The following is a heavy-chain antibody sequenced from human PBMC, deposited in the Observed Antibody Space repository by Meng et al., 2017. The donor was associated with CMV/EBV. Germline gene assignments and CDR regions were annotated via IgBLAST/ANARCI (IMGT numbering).Heavy chain of an antibody. CDR2: IRYDGSNK. CDR3: ARAYSSAIFGVVGYFDY. CDR1: GFTFSSYG. J-gene: IGHJ4*02. D-gene: IGHD3-3*01. V-gene: IGHV3-30*02. Sequence: GGSLRLSCAASGFTFSSYGMHWVRQAPGKGLEWVAFIRYDGSNKYYADSVKGRFTISRDNSKNTLYLQMNSLRAEDTAVYYCARAYSSAIFGVVGYFDYWGQGTLVTVSS.